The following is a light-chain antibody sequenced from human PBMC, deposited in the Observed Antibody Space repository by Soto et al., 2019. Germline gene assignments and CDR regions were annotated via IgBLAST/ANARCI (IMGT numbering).Light chain of an antibody. V-gene: IGKV3-11*01. CDR2: AAS. J-gene: IGKJ4*01. CDR3: QQRPNWHLT. Sequence: DTVLTQSPATLSSSPGERATLSCRASRSVGRSLAWYQQKPGQAPRLLIYAASNRPTGIPARFSGSGSGTDFTLTISSLQPEEFAMYYCQQRPNWHLTFGGGTTVELK. CDR1: RSVGRS.